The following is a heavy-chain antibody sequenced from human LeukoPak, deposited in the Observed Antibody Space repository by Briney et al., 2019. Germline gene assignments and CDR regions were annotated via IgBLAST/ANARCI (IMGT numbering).Heavy chain of an antibody. CDR3: ARHNTYYYGSGSYYLNWFDP. CDR1: GFTVSSNY. Sequence: GGSLRLSCAASGFTVSSNYMSWVRQAPGKGLEWVSVIYSGGSTYYADSVKGRFTISIDNYKNTLYLQMNSLRAEDTAVYYCARHNTYYYGSGSYYLNWFDPWGQGTLVTVSS. V-gene: IGHV3-53*01. J-gene: IGHJ5*02. CDR2: IYSGGST. D-gene: IGHD3-10*01.